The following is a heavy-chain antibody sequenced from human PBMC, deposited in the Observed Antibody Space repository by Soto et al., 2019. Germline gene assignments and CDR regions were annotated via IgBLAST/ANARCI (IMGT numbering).Heavy chain of an antibody. V-gene: IGHV4-31*03. Sequence: SETLSLTCSFSVGSINSGAYYCSWIRHYPWKGREWIGYIHYTGRTYYNPSLESRATISVDTSKKHFSLKLSSVTAADTAVYYCARVSATGNRWFHPWGQGTLVIVSS. CDR3: ARVSATGNRWFHP. J-gene: IGHJ5*02. CDR1: VGSINSGAYY. CDR2: IHYTGRT. D-gene: IGHD6-13*01.